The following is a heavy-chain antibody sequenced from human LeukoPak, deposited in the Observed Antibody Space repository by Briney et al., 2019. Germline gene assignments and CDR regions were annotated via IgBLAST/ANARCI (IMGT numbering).Heavy chain of an antibody. Sequence: GGSLRLSCAASGITFSRYGMSWVRQAPGKGLEWVSSISSTGGTTYYADSVKGRFTISRDNSKNTLYLQMNSLRAEDTAVYYCARDRYYVLDYWGQGILVTVSS. J-gene: IGHJ4*02. D-gene: IGHD3-10*02. CDR1: GITFSRYG. CDR3: ARDRYYVLDY. V-gene: IGHV3-23*01. CDR2: ISSTGGTT.